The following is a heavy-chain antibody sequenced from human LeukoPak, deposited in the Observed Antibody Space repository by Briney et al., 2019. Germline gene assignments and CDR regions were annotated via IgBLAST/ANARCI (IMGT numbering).Heavy chain of an antibody. Sequence: PGGSLRHSCAASGFTLSSLWMHWGRLAPGKGLVWVSRVTSDGSGTAYADSVKGRFTISRDNAKNTLYLQMNSLKAEDTAVYYCARGPTRYGKLDSWGQGTLVTVSS. CDR2: VTSDGSGT. D-gene: IGHD1-1*01. CDR1: GFTLSSLW. CDR3: ARGPTRYGKLDS. J-gene: IGHJ4*02. V-gene: IGHV3-74*01.